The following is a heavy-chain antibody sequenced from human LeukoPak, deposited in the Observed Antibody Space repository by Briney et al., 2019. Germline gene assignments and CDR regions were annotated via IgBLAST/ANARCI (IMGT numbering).Heavy chain of an antibody. D-gene: IGHD5-24*01. CDR1: GYSISSAYY. CDR2: IHHSGST. Sequence: PSETLSLTCTVSGYSISSAYYWGWIRQPPGKGLEWIGTIHHSGSTYYNPSLKGRVTISVDTSKNQFSLKLSSVTAADTAVYYCARDGEMGTIENYFDYWGQGALVTVSS. J-gene: IGHJ4*02. V-gene: IGHV4-38-2*02. CDR3: ARDGEMGTIENYFDY.